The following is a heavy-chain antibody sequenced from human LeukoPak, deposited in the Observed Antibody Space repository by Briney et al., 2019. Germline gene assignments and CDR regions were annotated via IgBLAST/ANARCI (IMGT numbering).Heavy chain of an antibody. CDR1: GFTVSDNY. CDR3: ARGYSSSWYLD. Sequence: GGSLRLSCAVSGFTVSDNYMSWVRQAPGKGLEWVSLIYSGDTTLYADSVKGRFTISRDISKNTLYLQMNSLRAEDTAVYYCARGYSSSWYLDWGQGTLVTVSS. J-gene: IGHJ4*02. D-gene: IGHD6-13*01. V-gene: IGHV3-53*01. CDR2: IYSGDTT.